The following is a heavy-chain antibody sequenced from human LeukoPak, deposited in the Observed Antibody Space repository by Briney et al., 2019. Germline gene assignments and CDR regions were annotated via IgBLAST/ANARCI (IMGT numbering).Heavy chain of an antibody. CDR2: INSDGSTT. Sequence: GGSLRLSCAASGFTFSSYAMSWVRQIPGKGLEWVSRINSDGSTTTYADSVKGRFTISRDNAKNTLYLQMNSLRAEDTAVYYCARDRRLWNMDVWGTGTTVTISS. CDR1: GFTFSSYA. J-gene: IGHJ6*03. V-gene: IGHV3-74*01. D-gene: IGHD4/OR15-4a*01. CDR3: ARDRRLWNMDV.